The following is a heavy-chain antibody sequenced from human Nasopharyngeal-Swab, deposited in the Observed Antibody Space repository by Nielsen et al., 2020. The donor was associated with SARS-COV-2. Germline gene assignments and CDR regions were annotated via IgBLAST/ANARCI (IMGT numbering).Heavy chain of an antibody. CDR2: VSSTSSYI. Sequence: SCAASGFTFSSYSMNWVRQAPGKGLEWVSSVSSTSSYIYYADSLKGRFTISRDNAKNSLYLQLNSLRAEDTAVYYCARDPLSSWQAIGNWYFDLWGRGTLVTVSS. D-gene: IGHD6-13*01. CDR1: GFTFSSYS. J-gene: IGHJ2*01. V-gene: IGHV3-21*01. CDR3: ARDPLSSWQAIGNWYFDL.